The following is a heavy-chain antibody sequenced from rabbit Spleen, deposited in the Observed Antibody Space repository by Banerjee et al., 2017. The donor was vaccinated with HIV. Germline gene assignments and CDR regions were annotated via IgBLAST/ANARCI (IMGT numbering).Heavy chain of an antibody. V-gene: IGHV1S40*01. CDR2: IYAGSSGTT. Sequence: QSLEESGGGLVKPGGTLTLTCKASGFSFSDRDVMCWVRQAPGKGLEWIACIYAGSSGTTYYTSWAKGRFTISKTSSTTVTLQMTSLTAADTATYFCARLGHADYPYSYGLKLWGPGTLVTVS. CDR1: GFSFSDRDV. D-gene: IGHD6-1*01. CDR3: ARLGHADYPYSYGLKL. J-gene: IGHJ4*01.